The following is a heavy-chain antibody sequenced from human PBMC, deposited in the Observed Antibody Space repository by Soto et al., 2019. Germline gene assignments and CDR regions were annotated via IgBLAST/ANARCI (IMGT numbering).Heavy chain of an antibody. V-gene: IGHV1-2*02. CDR2: LNPNSGGT. Sequence: ASVKVSCKASGYTFTGYYMPWVRQAPLQGLEWMGWLNPNSGGTNYAQKFQGRVTMTRDTYISTAYMELSRLRSDDTAVYYCARDWEPPRYYYDSSGYEDAFDIWGQGTMVTVSS. D-gene: IGHD3-22*01. CDR1: GYTFTGYY. J-gene: IGHJ3*02. CDR3: ARDWEPPRYYYDSSGYEDAFDI.